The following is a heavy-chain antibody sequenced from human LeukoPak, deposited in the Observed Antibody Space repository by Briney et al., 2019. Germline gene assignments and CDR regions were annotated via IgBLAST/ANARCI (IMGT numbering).Heavy chain of an antibody. D-gene: IGHD2-2*01. Sequence: GASVKVSYKASGGTFSSYAISWVRQAPGQGLEWMGGIIPIFGTANYAQKFQGRVTITADESTSTAYMELSSLRSEDTAVYYCAREGYCSSTSCHAAWFDPWGQGTLVTVSS. CDR1: GGTFSSYA. CDR3: AREGYCSSTSCHAAWFDP. CDR2: IIPIFGTA. J-gene: IGHJ5*02. V-gene: IGHV1-69*13.